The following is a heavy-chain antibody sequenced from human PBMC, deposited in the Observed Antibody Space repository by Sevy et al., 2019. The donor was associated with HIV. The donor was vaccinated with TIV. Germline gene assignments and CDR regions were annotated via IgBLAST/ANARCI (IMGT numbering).Heavy chain of an antibody. CDR3: ARDLATGGHAVYGY. D-gene: IGHD2-8*02. CDR2: INAISSNI. Sequence: GGSLRLSCAASGFTFSSYAMNWVRQAPGKGLEWVSSINAISSNIYYADSVKGRFTISRDNAENSLYLQMNSVRAEDTAVYYCARDLATGGHAVYGYWGQGTLVTDSS. CDR1: GFTFSSYA. V-gene: IGHV3-21*01. J-gene: IGHJ4*02.